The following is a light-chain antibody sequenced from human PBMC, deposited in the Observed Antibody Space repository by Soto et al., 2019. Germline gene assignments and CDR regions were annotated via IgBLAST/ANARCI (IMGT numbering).Light chain of an antibody. Sequence: QSALTQPASVSGSPGQSITISCTGTSSDVGGYNYVSWRQQHPGKAPKVILYDVNNRPSGVSNRFSGSKSGNTASLTISGLQAEDEADYYCHSYTSSGTLVFGGGTKLTVL. CDR2: DVN. J-gene: IGLJ2*01. CDR1: SSDVGGYNY. V-gene: IGLV2-14*01. CDR3: HSYTSSGTLV.